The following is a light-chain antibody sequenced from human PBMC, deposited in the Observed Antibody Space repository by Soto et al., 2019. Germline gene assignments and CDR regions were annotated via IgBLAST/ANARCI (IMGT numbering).Light chain of an antibody. CDR3: QQYRGSIQT. V-gene: IGKV3-20*01. Sequence: EIVLTQFPGTLYLSPGERATLSCRASQSVGSNYVAWYQQRPGQPPNLLIFGASHRAPDIPDRFSGSGSGTDFTLTIRRLEPEDFAVYYCQQYRGSIQTFGQGTKVEI. CDR2: GAS. J-gene: IGKJ1*01. CDR1: QSVGSNY.